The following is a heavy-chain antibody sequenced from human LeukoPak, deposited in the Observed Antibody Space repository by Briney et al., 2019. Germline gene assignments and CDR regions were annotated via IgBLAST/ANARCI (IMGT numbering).Heavy chain of an antibody. V-gene: IGHV1-2*02. D-gene: IGHD2-2*01. CDR2: INTNSGGT. Sequence: ASVKVSSKASGYTFTVYYMHWVRQAPRQGLEWMGWINTNSGGTNYAQKFQGRVTLTRDTSISAAYMDLSRLRSDDSAVYYCARAGYCSSTSCYAEWYYFDYWGQGTLVTVSS. J-gene: IGHJ4*02. CDR3: ARAGYCSSTSCYAEWYYFDY. CDR1: GYTFTVYY.